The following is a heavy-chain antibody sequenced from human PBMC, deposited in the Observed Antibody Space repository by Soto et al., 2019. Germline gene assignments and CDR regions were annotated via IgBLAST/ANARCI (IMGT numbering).Heavy chain of an antibody. V-gene: IGHV3-48*02. CDR2: ISSSSSTI. CDR1: GFTFSSYH. J-gene: IGHJ4*02. Sequence: EVQLVESGGGLVQPGGSLRLSCAASGFTFSSYHMKWVRQAPGKGLEWVSYISSSSSTIWYADSVKGRFTISRDNAKNSLYLQMNSLGDEDTAVYYCARDRYSRYSDYWGQGTLVTVSS. CDR3: ARDRYSRYSDY. D-gene: IGHD6-13*01.